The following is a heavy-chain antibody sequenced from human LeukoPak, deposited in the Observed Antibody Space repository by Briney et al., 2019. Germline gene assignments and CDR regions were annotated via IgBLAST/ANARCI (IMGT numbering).Heavy chain of an antibody. CDR3: ARWAGTQYDLSGLDY. V-gene: IGHV3-30-3*01. J-gene: IGHJ4*02. CDR1: GFTFSSYA. CDR2: ISYDGSNK. Sequence: GGSLRLSCAASGFTFSSYAMHWVRQAPGKGLEWVAVISYDGSNKYYADSVKGRFTISRDNSKNTLYLQMNSLRAEDTAVYYCARWAGTQYDLSGLDYWGQGTLVTVSS. D-gene: IGHD3-3*01.